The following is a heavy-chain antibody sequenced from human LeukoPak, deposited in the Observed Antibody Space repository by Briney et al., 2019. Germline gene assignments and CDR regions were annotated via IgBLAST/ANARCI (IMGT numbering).Heavy chain of an antibody. CDR3: ARAGATVTTHFDY. J-gene: IGHJ4*02. CDR1: GYTFTTFG. Sequence: GASVKVSCKASGYTFTTFGISWVRQAPGQGLEWMGWISGYNANTNYAQKPQGRVTMTTDTSTSTAYMELWSLRSDDTAVYYCARAGATVTTHFDYWGQGTLVTVSS. CDR2: ISGYNANT. V-gene: IGHV1-18*01. D-gene: IGHD4-17*01.